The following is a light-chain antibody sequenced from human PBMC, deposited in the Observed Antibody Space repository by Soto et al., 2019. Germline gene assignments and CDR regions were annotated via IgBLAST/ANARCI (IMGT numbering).Light chain of an antibody. Sequence: QSVLTQPPSVSGSPGQSVTISCTGTSSDVGSYNRVSWYQQPPGTAPKLMIYEVSNRPSGVPDRFSGSKSGNTASLTISGLQPEDEADYYCNSYTSSSTYVFGTGTMVTVL. CDR2: EVS. V-gene: IGLV2-18*02. J-gene: IGLJ1*01. CDR3: NSYTSSSTYV. CDR1: SSDVGSYNR.